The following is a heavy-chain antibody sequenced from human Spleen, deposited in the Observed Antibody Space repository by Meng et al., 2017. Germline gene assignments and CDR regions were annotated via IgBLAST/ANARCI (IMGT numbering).Heavy chain of an antibody. V-gene: IGHV1-46*01. D-gene: IGHD3-22*01. CDR3: ARRDRYYYYYYGMDV. J-gene: IGHJ6*02. CDR2: VNPSGGST. Sequence: ASVKVSCKASGYTFTTYAMNWVRQAPGQGLEWMGIVNPSGGSTSYAQKFQGRVTMTRDTSTSTVYMELSSLRSEDTAVYYCARRDRYYYYYYGMDVWGQGTTVTVSS. CDR1: GYTFTTYA.